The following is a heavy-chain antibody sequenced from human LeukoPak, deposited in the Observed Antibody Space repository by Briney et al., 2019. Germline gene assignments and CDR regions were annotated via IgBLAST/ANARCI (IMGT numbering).Heavy chain of an antibody. D-gene: IGHD5-18*01. CDR1: GFTFSTYA. J-gene: IGHJ4*02. CDR2: ISNGADST. V-gene: IGHV3-23*01. Sequence: GGSLRLSCAASGFTFSTYAMTWVRQAPGKGLEWVSTISNGADSTYYANFVKGRFTISRDNSKNTLYLQMNNLRAEDTALYYCAKALWTHLSDGDYWGQGTLVTVSS. CDR3: AKALWTHLSDGDY.